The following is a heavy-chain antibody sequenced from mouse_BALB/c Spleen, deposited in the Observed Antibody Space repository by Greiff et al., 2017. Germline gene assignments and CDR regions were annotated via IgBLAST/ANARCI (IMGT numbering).Heavy chain of an antibody. Sequence: QVQLKESGPGLVAPSQSLSITCTVSGFSLTSYGVHWVRQPPGKGLEWLGVIWAGGSTNYNSALMSRLSISKDNSKSQVFLKMNSLQNDDTAMYYCARDGGEGFAYWGQGTLVTVSA. CDR1: GFSLTSYG. CDR2: IWAGGST. J-gene: IGHJ3*01. V-gene: IGHV2-9*02. CDR3: ARDGGEGFAY.